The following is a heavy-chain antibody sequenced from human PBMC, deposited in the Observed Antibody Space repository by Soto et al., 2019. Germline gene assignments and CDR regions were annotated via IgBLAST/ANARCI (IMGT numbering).Heavy chain of an antibody. CDR1: GYSFSIYW. CDR3: XRLWQLWGKYYHYGMDV. CDR2: IYPGDSDT. J-gene: IGHJ6*02. Sequence: GESLKISCKGSGYSFSIYWIAWVRQMPGKGLEWMGIIYPGDSDTRYSPSFQGQVTISADESISTAYLQWSSLKASDTAMYYCXRLWQLWGKYYHYGMDVWGQGTTVTVSS. V-gene: IGHV5-51*01. D-gene: IGHD3-16*01.